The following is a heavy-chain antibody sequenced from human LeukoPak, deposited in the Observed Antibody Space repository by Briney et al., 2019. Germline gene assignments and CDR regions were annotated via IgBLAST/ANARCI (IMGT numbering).Heavy chain of an antibody. CDR2: IIPIFGTA. CDR1: GGTFSSYA. V-gene: IGHV1-69*13. D-gene: IGHD6-13*01. J-gene: IGHJ4*02. CDR3: ASGTPSHYSSTSGYFDY. Sequence: SVKVSCKASGGTFSSYAISWVRQAPGQGLEWMGGIIPIFGTANYAQKFQGRVTITADESTSTACMELSSLRSEDTAVYYCASGTPSHYSSTSGYFDYWGQGTLVTVSS.